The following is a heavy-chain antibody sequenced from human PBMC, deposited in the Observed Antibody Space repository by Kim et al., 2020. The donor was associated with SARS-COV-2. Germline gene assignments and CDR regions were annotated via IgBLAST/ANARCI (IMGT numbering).Heavy chain of an antibody. J-gene: IGHJ6*03. V-gene: IGHV4-31*03. D-gene: IGHD5-12*01. CDR2: IYYSGST. CDR1: GGSISSGGYY. Sequence: SETLSLTCTVSGGSISSGGYYWSWIRQHPGKGLEWIGYIYYSGSTYYNPSLKSRVTISVDTSKNQFSLKLSSVTAADTAVYYCARERRKWRHSNNYYYYYMDVWGKGTTVTVSS. CDR3: ARERRKWRHSNNYYYYYMDV.